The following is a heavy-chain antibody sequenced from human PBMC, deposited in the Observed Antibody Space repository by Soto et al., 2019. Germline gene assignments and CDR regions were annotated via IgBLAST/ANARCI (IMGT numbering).Heavy chain of an antibody. D-gene: IGHD2-2*01. CDR3: ARDDIVVVPAAVSGGMDV. Sequence: ASVKVSCKASGGTFSSYAISWVRQAPGQGLEWMGGIIPIFGTANYAQKFQGRVTITADESTSTAYMGLSSLRSEDTAVYYCARDDIVVVPAAVSGGMDVWGQGTTVTVSS. J-gene: IGHJ6*02. CDR1: GGTFSSYA. CDR2: IIPIFGTA. V-gene: IGHV1-69*13.